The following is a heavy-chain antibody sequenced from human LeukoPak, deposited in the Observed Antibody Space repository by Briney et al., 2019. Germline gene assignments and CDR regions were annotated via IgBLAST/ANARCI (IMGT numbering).Heavy chain of an antibody. J-gene: IGHJ3*02. CDR2: IHTSGST. Sequence: SETLSLTCTVSGVSITSYYWSWIRQPAGQGLEGIGRIHTSGSTNYNPSLKSRVPQSEDKSKNQFPQKLSSVAAADPAVYYRARDGNGFNAFDIWRQGTMVTVSS. V-gene: IGHV4-4*07. CDR3: ARDGNGFNAFDI. D-gene: IGHD5-24*01. CDR1: GVSITSYY.